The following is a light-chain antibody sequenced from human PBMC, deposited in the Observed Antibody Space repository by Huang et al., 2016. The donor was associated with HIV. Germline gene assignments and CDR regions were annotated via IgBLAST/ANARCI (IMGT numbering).Light chain of an antibody. CDR1: QSVINN. CDR2: GAS. J-gene: IGKJ1*01. Sequence: EIVMTQSPATLSMSPGERATLSCRASQSVINNLGWYQQKPVQAPRLLIYGASTRATGGPARFSGSGAGTEFSLTISSLQSEDFAVYYCQQYSKRPWTFGQGTKVEIK. CDR3: QQYSKRPWT. V-gene: IGKV3-15*01.